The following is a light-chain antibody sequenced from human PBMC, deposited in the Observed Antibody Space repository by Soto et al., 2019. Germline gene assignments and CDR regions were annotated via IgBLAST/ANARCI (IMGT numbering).Light chain of an antibody. CDR1: SGHSSYA. CDR3: QTWGTGIVV. CDR2: LNSDGSH. J-gene: IGLJ2*01. Sequence: QPVLTQSPSASASLGASVKLTCTLSSGHSSYAIAWHQQQPEKGPRYLMKLNSDGSHSKGHGIPDRFSGSSSGAERYLTISSLQSEDEADYYCQTWGTGIVVFGGGTKVTVL. V-gene: IGLV4-69*01.